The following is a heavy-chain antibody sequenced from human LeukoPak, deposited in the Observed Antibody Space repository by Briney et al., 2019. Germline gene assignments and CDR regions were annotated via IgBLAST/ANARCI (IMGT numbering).Heavy chain of an antibody. D-gene: IGHD6-13*01. Sequence: PGGSLRLSCAASGFTFSSYGMHWVRQAPGKGLEWVAVISYDGSNKYYADSVKGRFTISRDNSKNTLYLQMNSLRAEDTAVYYCAKVKSRSSSSPFDYWGQGTLVTVSS. CDR2: ISYDGSNK. CDR3: AKVKSRSSSSPFDY. V-gene: IGHV3-30*18. J-gene: IGHJ4*02. CDR1: GFTFSSYG.